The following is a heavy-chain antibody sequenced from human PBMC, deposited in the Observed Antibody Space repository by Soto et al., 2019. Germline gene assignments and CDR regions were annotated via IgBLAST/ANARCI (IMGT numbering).Heavy chain of an antibody. D-gene: IGHD4-17*01. J-gene: IGHJ6*03. CDR2: ISPDSSTI. Sequence: GGSLRLSCAASGFTFSSYSMHWVRQAPGKGLEWVSYISPDSSTIYYADSVKGRFTISRDNAKNSLYLQMNSLRAEDTAVYYCARERYGDYVHYYYFKDVWGKGTTVTVSS. V-gene: IGHV3-48*01. CDR3: ARERYGDYVHYYYFKDV. CDR1: GFTFSSYS.